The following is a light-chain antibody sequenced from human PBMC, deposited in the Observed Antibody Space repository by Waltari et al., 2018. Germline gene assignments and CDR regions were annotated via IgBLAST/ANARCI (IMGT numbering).Light chain of an antibody. Sequence: QSVLTQPPSVSGAPGQSVTISCTGSSSNIGADYDVHWYQQLPGTAPKLLLYGINNRPSGVPDVFSGSKSDTSASLAITGLQAEDEADYYCQSYDSSLSGYVFGTGTKVTVL. CDR3: QSYDSSLSGYV. CDR1: SSNIGADYD. V-gene: IGLV1-40*01. CDR2: GIN. J-gene: IGLJ1*01.